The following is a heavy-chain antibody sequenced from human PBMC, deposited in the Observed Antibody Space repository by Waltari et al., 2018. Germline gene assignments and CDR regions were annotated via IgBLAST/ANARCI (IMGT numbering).Heavy chain of an antibody. CDR3: ARDRNYYYGMDV. J-gene: IGHJ6*02. Sequence: QVQLQESGPGLVKPSGTLSLTCAVSHGSIATSTHWWSWVRQSPGKALEWIGEIYAGGSTNNNPALKSRVTISVNTAKNQFSLKLRSVTAADTAGYDCARDRNYYYGMDVWGQGTTVTVSS. CDR2: IYAGGST. CDR1: HGSIATSTHW. V-gene: IGHV4-4*02.